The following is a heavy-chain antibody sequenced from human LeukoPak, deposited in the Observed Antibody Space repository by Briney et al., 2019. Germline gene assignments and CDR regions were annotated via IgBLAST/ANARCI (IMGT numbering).Heavy chain of an antibody. CDR2: IYYSGST. Sequence: SETLSLTCTVSGGSISSSSYYWGWIRQPPGKGLEWIGSIYYSGSTYYNPSLKSRVTISVDTSKNQFSLKLSSATAADTAVYYCARQLEMGNNWFDPWGQGTLVTVSS. CDR3: ARQLEMGNNWFDP. V-gene: IGHV4-39*01. D-gene: IGHD1-26*01. CDR1: GGSISSSSYY. J-gene: IGHJ5*02.